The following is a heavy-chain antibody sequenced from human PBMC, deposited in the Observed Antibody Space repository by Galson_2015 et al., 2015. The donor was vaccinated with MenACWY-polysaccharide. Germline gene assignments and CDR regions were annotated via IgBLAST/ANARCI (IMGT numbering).Heavy chain of an antibody. V-gene: IGHV1-2*02. D-gene: IGHD5-12*01. CDR3: ARPSGFDNWFDP. CDR1: GYTFTGYY. Sequence: SVKVSCKASGYTFTGYYMHWVRQAPGQGLEWMGWINPNSGGTNYAQKFQGRVTMTRDTSISTAYMELSRLRSDDTAVYYCARPSGFDNWFDPWGQGTLVTVSS. J-gene: IGHJ5*02. CDR2: INPNSGGT.